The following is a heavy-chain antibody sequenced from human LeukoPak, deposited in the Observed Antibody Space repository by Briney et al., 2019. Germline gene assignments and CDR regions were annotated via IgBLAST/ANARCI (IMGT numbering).Heavy chain of an antibody. CDR2: ISSSSSHI. CDR1: GFTFSSYS. D-gene: IGHD2-21*02. Sequence: GGSLRLSCAASGFTFSSYSMNWVRQAPGKGLEWVSSISSSSSHIYYADSVKGRFTISRDNAKNSLYLQMNSLRAEDTAVYYCARDYGGNSNKVLDYWGQGTLVTVSS. J-gene: IGHJ4*02. CDR3: ARDYGGNSNKVLDY. V-gene: IGHV3-21*01.